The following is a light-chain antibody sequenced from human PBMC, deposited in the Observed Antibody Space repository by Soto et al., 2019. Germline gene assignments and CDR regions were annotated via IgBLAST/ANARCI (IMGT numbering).Light chain of an antibody. V-gene: IGLV2-8*01. Sequence: QSALTQPPSTSGSPGQSVTISCTGSGSDVATNYYVSWYQQHPGKAPKLIIYEVNRRPSGVPDRFSGSKSGNTASLTVSGLQAEDEAVYHCSSYADSNNLIFGGGTQLTVL. CDR2: EVN. J-gene: IGLJ2*01. CDR1: GSDVATNYY. CDR3: SSYADSNNLI.